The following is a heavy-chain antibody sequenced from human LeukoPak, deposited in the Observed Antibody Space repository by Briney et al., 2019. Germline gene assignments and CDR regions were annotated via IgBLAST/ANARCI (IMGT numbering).Heavy chain of an antibody. J-gene: IGHJ3*02. V-gene: IGHV4-39*07. D-gene: IGHD6-13*01. CDR3: ARDAYSSSWSRHDAFDI. Sequence: PSETLSLTCTVSGGSISSSSYYWGWIRQPPGKGLEWIGSIYYSGSTYYNPSLKSRVTISVDTSKNQFSLKLSSVTAADTAVYYCARDAYSSSWSRHDAFDIRGQGTMVTVSS. CDR2: IYYSGST. CDR1: GGSISSSSYY.